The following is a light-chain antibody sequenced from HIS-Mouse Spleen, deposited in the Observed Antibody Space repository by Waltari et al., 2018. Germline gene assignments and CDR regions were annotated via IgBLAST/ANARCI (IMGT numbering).Light chain of an antibody. Sequence: DIQMTQSPSAMSASVGDRVTITCRASQGISNYLAWFQQKPGKVPKRLIYAASSLQSGVPSRFSGSGSGPEFTLTIISLQPEDFATYYWLQHNSYPRSASWTFDQGTKVEIK. CDR1: QGISNY. CDR2: AAS. CDR3: LQHNSYPRSASWT. V-gene: IGKV1-17*03. J-gene: IGKJ1*01.